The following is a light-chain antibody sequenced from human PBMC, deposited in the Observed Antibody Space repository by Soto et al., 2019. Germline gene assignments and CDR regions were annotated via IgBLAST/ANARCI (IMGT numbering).Light chain of an antibody. J-gene: IGLJ3*02. CDR1: SSDVGGYNS. CDR2: DVS. Sequence: QPVLTQPASVSGSPGQSITISCTGSSSDVGGYNSVSWYQQHPGKAPKLMIYDVSNRPSGVSNRFSGSKSGNTASLTVSGLQAEDEAYYYCNSYTRSTTWVFGGGTKLTVL. V-gene: IGLV2-14*03. CDR3: NSYTRSTTWV.